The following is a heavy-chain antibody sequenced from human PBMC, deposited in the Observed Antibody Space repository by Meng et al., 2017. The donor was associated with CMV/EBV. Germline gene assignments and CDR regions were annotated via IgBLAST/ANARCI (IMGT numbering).Heavy chain of an antibody. J-gene: IGHJ4*02. D-gene: IGHD4-23*01. Sequence: QGQLQQGGAGLLKPSETLSLPCAVYGGSFSGYYWSWIRQPPGKGLEWIGEINHSGSTNYNPSLKSRVTISVDTSKNQFSLKLSSVTAADTAVYYCARCRARVVPDYWGQGTLVTVSS. CDR1: GGSFSGYY. CDR2: INHSGST. CDR3: ARCRARVVPDY. V-gene: IGHV4-34*01.